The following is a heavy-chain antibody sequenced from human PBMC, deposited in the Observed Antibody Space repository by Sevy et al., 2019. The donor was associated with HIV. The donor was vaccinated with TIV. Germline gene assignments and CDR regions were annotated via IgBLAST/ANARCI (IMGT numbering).Heavy chain of an antibody. V-gene: IGHV3-30*02. Sequence: GGSLRLSCAASGFSFSSYAMHWVRQAPGKGLEWVAFIRYDGSNKYYADSVKGRFTISRDNSKNTLYLQMNSLRAEDTAVYYCAKVGYCTGGVCYPRPSDYYYYGMDVWGQGTTVTVSS. D-gene: IGHD2-8*02. J-gene: IGHJ6*02. CDR1: GFSFSSYA. CDR3: AKVGYCTGGVCYPRPSDYYYYGMDV. CDR2: IRYDGSNK.